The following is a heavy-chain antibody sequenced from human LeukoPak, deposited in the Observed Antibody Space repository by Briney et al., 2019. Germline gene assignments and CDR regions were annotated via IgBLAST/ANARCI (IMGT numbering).Heavy chain of an antibody. CDR1: GFTFSSYG. Sequence: GRSLRLSCAASGFTFSSYGMHWVRQAPGKGLEWVALIWYDGSNKYYADSVKGRFTVSRDNSKKTLYLEMNSLRAEDTAVYYCAKAGPVVGGTFNDCYYYMDVWGKGTTVTVSS. J-gene: IGHJ6*03. V-gene: IGHV3-33*06. CDR2: IWYDGSNK. D-gene: IGHD2-2*01. CDR3: AKAGPVVGGTFNDCYYYMDV.